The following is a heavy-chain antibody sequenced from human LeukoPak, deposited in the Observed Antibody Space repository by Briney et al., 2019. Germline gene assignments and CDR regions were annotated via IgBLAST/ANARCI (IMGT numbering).Heavy chain of an antibody. CDR1: GGTFSSYA. Sequence: VKVSCKASGGTFSSYAISWVRQAPGQGLEWMGRIIPIFGTANYAQKFQGRVTITTDESTSTAYMELSSLRSEDAAVYYCARSVYYDSSGYYWGQGTLVTVSS. D-gene: IGHD3-22*01. J-gene: IGHJ4*02. CDR3: ARSVYYDSSGYY. V-gene: IGHV1-69*05. CDR2: IIPIFGTA.